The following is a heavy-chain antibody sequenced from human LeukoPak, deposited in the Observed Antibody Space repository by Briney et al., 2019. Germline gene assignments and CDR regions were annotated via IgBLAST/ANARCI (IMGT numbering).Heavy chain of an antibody. J-gene: IGHJ5*02. CDR2: VIPIFGTA. CDR1: GGTFSSYA. Sequence: ASVKVSCKASGGTFSSYAFSWGRQAPGQGLELMGGVIPIFGTANYAQKFQGRVTITADESTSTAYMELSSLRSEDTAVYYCARVKPAYCGGDCYWYNWFDPWGQGTLVTVSS. V-gene: IGHV1-69*13. CDR3: ARVKPAYCGGDCYWYNWFDP. D-gene: IGHD2-21*02.